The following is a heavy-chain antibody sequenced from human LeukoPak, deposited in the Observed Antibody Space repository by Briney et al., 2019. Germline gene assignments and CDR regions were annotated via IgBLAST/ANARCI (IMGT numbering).Heavy chain of an antibody. V-gene: IGHV3-23*01. CDR3: AKSTGNYHYYYALDV. CDR2: LSGAGGDT. Sequence: GGSLRLSCATSGFTFSSYAKAWVRQAPGKGLKWAPGLSGAGGDTSYADSVKGRFIISRDNSKNMVYLQVSSLRAEDTAVYYCAKSTGNYHYYYALDVWGQGTTVTVS. J-gene: IGHJ6*02. D-gene: IGHD3-9*01. CDR1: GFTFSSYA.